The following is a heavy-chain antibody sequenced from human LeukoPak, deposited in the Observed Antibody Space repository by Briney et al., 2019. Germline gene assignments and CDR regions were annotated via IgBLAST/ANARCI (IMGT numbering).Heavy chain of an antibody. CDR3: ARITGSYYYYYMDV. CDR1: GYSISSGDY. J-gene: IGHJ6*03. Sequence: SEALSLTCAVSGYSISSGDYWGWIRQPPGKGLEWIGNIYHSGSTFYNPSLKSRVTISVHTSKNQFSLKLSSVTAADTAVYYCARITGSYYYYYMDVWGKGTTVTVSS. V-gene: IGHV4-38-2*01. D-gene: IGHD3-10*01. CDR2: IYHSGST.